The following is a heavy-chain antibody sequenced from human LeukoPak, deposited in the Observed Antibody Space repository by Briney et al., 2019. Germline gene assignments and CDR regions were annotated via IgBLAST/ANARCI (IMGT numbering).Heavy chain of an antibody. CDR1: GFTFSSYW. J-gene: IGHJ5*02. CDR3: ARERRSIAVLLYHNWFDP. V-gene: IGHV3-7*01. CDR2: IKQDGSEK. Sequence: PGGSLRLSCAASGFTFSSYWMSWVRQAPGKGLEWVANIKQDGSEKYYVDSVKGRFTISRDNAKNSLYLQMNSLRAEDTAVYYCARERRSIAVLLYHNWFDPWGQGTLVTVSS. D-gene: IGHD6-19*01.